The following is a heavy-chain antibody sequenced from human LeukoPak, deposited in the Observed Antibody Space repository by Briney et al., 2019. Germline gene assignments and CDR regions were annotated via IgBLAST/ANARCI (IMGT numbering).Heavy chain of an antibody. D-gene: IGHD3-22*01. CDR3: ARRYYYDSSGYQYYFDY. CDR2: IYYSGST. CDR1: GGSISSGDYY. V-gene: IGHV4-30-4*01. Sequence: PSETLSLTCTVSGGSISSGDYYWSWIRQPPGKGLEWIGYIYYSGSTYYNPSLKSRVTISVDTSKNQSSLKLSSVTAADTAVYYCARRYYYDSSGYQYYFDYWGQGTLVTVSS. J-gene: IGHJ4*02.